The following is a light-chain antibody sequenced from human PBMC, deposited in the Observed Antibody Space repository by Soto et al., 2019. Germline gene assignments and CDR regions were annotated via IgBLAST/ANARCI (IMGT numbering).Light chain of an antibody. CDR1: SGSIASNY. J-gene: IGLJ2*01. CDR3: QSYDSSNPDVV. V-gene: IGLV6-57*04. Sequence: NIMLTQPHSVSESPGKTVTISCTRSSGSIASNYVQWYQQRPGSAPTTVIYEDNQRPSGVPDRFSGSIDSSSNSASLTISGLKTEDEADYYCQSYDSSNPDVVFGGGTKVTVL. CDR2: EDN.